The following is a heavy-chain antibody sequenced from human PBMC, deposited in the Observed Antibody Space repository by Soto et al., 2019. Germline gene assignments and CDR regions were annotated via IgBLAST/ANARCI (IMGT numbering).Heavy chain of an antibody. CDR1: GWTISIYL. Sequence: GFSVKVSRKASGWTISIYLVGCLSLTTEQGLEWMGGIIPIFGTANYAQKFQGRVTITADESTSTAYMELSSLRSEDTAVYYCARDLNFTYYYDSSGPSNYWGQGTLVTVSS. CDR2: IIPIFGTA. D-gene: IGHD3-22*01. CDR3: ARDLNFTYYYDSSGPSNY. V-gene: IGHV1-69*13. J-gene: IGHJ4*02.